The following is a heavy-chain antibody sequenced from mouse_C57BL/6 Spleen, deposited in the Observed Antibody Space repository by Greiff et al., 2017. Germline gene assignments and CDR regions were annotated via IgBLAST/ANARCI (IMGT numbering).Heavy chain of an antibody. D-gene: IGHD2-5*01. V-gene: IGHV1-50*01. CDR2: IDPSDSYT. CDR1: GYTFTSYW. Sequence: QVQLQQPGAELVKPGASVKLSCKASGYTFTSYWMQWVKQRPGQGLEWIGEIDPSDSYTNYNQKFKGKATLPVDTSSSTAYMQRSSLTSEDSAVYYCARTYYSNYLFAYWGQGTLVTVSA. J-gene: IGHJ3*01. CDR3: ARTYYSNYLFAY.